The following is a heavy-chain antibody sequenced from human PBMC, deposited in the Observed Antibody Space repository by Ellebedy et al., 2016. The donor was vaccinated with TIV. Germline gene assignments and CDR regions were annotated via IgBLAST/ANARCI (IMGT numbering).Heavy chain of an antibody. D-gene: IGHD6-19*01. Sequence: GGSLRLSCAASGFTFGSYSMNWVRQAPGKGLAWVSYISSSSSTIYYADSVKGRFTISRGNAKNSLYLQMNSLRDEDTAVYYCARGAVAGRGAFDIWGQGTVVTVSS. J-gene: IGHJ3*02. CDR3: ARGAVAGRGAFDI. V-gene: IGHV3-48*02. CDR1: GFTFGSYS. CDR2: ISSSSSTI.